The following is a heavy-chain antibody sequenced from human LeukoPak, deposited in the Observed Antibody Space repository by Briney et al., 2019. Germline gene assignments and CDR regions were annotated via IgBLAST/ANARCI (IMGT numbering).Heavy chain of an antibody. Sequence: SETLSLTCTVSGGSISGSSYYWGWVRQPPGKGLEWIGSIYYSGSTYYNPSLKSRVTISVDTSKNQFSLKLSSVTAADTAVYYCARGYYYFDYWGQGTLVTVSS. CDR3: ARGYYYFDY. D-gene: IGHD3-22*01. J-gene: IGHJ4*02. CDR2: IYYSGST. CDR1: GGSISGSSYY. V-gene: IGHV4-39*01.